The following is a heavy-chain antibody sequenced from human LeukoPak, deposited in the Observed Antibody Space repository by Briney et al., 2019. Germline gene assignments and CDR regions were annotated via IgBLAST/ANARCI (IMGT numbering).Heavy chain of an antibody. CDR3: VKGYCSGGSCRVDFDP. CDR2: VSNNGYST. CDR1: GFTFSSYA. J-gene: IGHJ5*02. V-gene: IGHV3-64D*09. Sequence: GGSLRLSCSASGFTFSSYAMHWVRQAPGKGLEYVSAVSNNGYSTYYADSVKGRFTISRDNSKNTLYLQMSSLRTEDTAVYYCVKGYCSGGSCRVDFDPWGQGTLVTVSS. D-gene: IGHD2-15*01.